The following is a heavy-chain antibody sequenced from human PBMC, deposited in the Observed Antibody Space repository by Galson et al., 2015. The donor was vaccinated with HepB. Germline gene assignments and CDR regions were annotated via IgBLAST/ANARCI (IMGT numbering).Heavy chain of an antibody. D-gene: IGHD1-26*01. Sequence: SLRLSCAASGFTVSSNYMSWVRQAPGKGLEWVSLMYSGGNTYYADSVKGRFTITRDISKNTLSLQINSLRVEDTALYYCTRDVLGAFGGAFDIWGHGTMVSVSS. J-gene: IGHJ3*02. V-gene: IGHV3-66*01. CDR2: MYSGGNT. CDR3: TRDVLGAFGGAFDI. CDR1: GFTVSSNY.